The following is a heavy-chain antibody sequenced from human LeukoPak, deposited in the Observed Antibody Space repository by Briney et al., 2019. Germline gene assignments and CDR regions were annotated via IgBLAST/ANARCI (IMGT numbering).Heavy chain of an antibody. Sequence: ASVKVSCKASGYTFTSYGISWVRQAPGQGLEWMGWISAYNGNTNYAQKLQGRVAMTTDTSTSTAYMELRSLRSDDTAVYYCARVGNSGYGSGNLPGDYWGQGTLVTVSS. J-gene: IGHJ4*02. CDR2: ISAYNGNT. D-gene: IGHD3-10*01. CDR3: ARVGNSGYGSGNLPGDY. V-gene: IGHV1-18*01. CDR1: GYTFTSYG.